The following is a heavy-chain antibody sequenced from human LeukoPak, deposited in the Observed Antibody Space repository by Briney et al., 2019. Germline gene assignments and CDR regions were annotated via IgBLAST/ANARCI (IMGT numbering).Heavy chain of an antibody. D-gene: IGHD1-26*01. Sequence: SETLSLTCTVSGGSISSYYWSWIRQPPGKGLEWIGYIYYSGSTNYNPSLKSRVTISVDTSKNQFSLKLSSVTAADTAVYYCARSKWELLGGYYGMDVWGQGTTVTVSS. V-gene: IGHV4-59*12. CDR1: GGSISSYY. CDR3: ARSKWELLGGYYGMDV. J-gene: IGHJ6*02. CDR2: IYYSGST.